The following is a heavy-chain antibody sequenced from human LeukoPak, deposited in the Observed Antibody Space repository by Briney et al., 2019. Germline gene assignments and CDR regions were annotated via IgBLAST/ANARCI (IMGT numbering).Heavy chain of an antibody. CDR2: ISAYNGNT. Sequence: GASVKVSCKASGYTFTSYGISWVRQAPGQGLEWMGWISAYNGNTNYAQKLQGRVTMTTGTSTSTAYMELRSLRSDDTAVYYCARDTPEDGYNYLRFDYWGQGTLVTVSS. CDR3: ARDTPEDGYNYLRFDY. D-gene: IGHD5-24*01. CDR1: GYTFTSYG. V-gene: IGHV1-18*01. J-gene: IGHJ4*02.